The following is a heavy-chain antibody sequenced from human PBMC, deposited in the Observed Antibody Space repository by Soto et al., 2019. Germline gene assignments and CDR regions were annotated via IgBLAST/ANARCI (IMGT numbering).Heavy chain of an antibody. CDR1: GFSLSTSGVG. CDR2: IYWDGDK. J-gene: IGHJ4*02. D-gene: IGHD6-19*01. Sequence: QITLKESGPTLVKPTQTLTLTCTFSGFSLSTSGVGVGWIRQPPGKALEWLALIYWDGDKRYSPSLKSSLTIPXXTXNXLVVLTMTNMDPVDTATYYCAHQNRYAIAVAGNFDYWGQGTLVTVS. CDR3: AHQNRYAIAVAGNFDY. V-gene: IGHV2-5*02.